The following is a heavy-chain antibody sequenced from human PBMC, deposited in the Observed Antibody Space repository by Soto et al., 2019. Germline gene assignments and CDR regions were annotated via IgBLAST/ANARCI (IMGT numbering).Heavy chain of an antibody. J-gene: IGHJ5*01. V-gene: IGHV1-69*01. Sequence: QVQLVQSGAEVRKPGSSVKVSCKASGGTFSRYAINWVRQAPGQGLEWMGGIIPMFGTTNYAQKFKGRVTITADESMSTVYMELNTVRSEYAAVYYCARASIHGSSWYFWFDPWGQGTLVTVSS. CDR3: ARASIHGSSWYFWFDP. CDR2: IIPMFGTT. CDR1: GGTFSRYA. D-gene: IGHD6-13*01.